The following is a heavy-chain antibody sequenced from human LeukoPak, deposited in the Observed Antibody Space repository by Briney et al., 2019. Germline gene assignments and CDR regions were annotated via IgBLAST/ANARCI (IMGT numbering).Heavy chain of an antibody. D-gene: IGHD5-18*01. V-gene: IGHV1-3*03. Sequence: GASVKVSCKASGYTFTSYAMHWVRQAPGQRLEWMGWINAGNGNTKYSQEFQGRVTMTSDMSTSTVYMELSSLRSEDTAVYYCARLITLGGYSYGFMFTKPNWFDPWGQGTLVTVSS. CDR3: ARLITLGGYSYGFMFTKPNWFDP. CDR2: INAGNGNT. CDR1: GYTFTSYA. J-gene: IGHJ5*02.